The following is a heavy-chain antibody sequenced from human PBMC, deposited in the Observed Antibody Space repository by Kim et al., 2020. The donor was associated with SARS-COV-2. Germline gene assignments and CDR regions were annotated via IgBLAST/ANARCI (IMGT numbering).Heavy chain of an antibody. V-gene: IGHV1-18*01. J-gene: IGHJ6*02. CDR1: GYTFTSYG. CDR3: ARVEPAPGGFGELRPHGMDV. CDR2: ISAYNGNT. Sequence: ASVKVSCKASGYTFTSYGISWVRQAPGQGLEWMGWISAYNGNTNYAQKLQGRVTMTTDTSTSTAYMELRSLRSDDTAVYYCARVEPAPGGFGELRPHGMDVWGQGTTVTVSS. D-gene: IGHD3-10*01.